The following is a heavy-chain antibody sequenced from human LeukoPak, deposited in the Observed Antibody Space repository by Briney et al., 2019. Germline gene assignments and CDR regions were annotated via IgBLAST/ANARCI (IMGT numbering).Heavy chain of an antibody. CDR2: ISGSGGST. D-gene: IGHD6-13*01. V-gene: IGHV3-23*01. Sequence: GGSLRLSCAASGFTFSSYAMSWVRQAPGKGLEWVSAISGSGGSTYYADSVKGRFTISRDNSKNTLYLQMNSLRAEDTAVYYCAKAHTKYSSICLNYWGQGTLVTVSS. J-gene: IGHJ4*02. CDR1: GFTFSSYA. CDR3: AKAHTKYSSICLNY.